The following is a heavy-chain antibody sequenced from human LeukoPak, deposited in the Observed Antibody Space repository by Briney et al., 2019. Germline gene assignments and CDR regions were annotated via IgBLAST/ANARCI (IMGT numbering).Heavy chain of an antibody. V-gene: IGHV3-23*01. D-gene: IGHD6-19*01. CDR1: GFSFSGYT. CDR3: AKGHSSGWYVNFDY. Sequence: GGSLRLSCAASGFSFSGYTMNWVRQAPGKGLEWVSVISGSGGSTNYADSVKGRFTISRDNSKNTLYLQMNSLRAEDTAEYYCAKGHSSGWYVNFDYWGQGILVTVSS. CDR2: ISGSGGST. J-gene: IGHJ4*02.